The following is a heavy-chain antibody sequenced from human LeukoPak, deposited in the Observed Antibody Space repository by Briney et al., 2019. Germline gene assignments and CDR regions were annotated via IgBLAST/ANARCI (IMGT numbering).Heavy chain of an antibody. J-gene: IGHJ4*02. D-gene: IGHD6-19*01. CDR1: GGSISSSSYY. CDR2: IYYSGST. CDR3: ATLGYSSGWYFPRY. Sequence: SETLSLTCTVSGGSISSSSYYWGWIRQPPGKGLEWIGSIYYSGSTYYNPSLKSRVTISVDTSKNQFSLKLSSVTAADTAVYYCATLGYSSGWYFPRYWGQGTLVTVSS. V-gene: IGHV4-39*07.